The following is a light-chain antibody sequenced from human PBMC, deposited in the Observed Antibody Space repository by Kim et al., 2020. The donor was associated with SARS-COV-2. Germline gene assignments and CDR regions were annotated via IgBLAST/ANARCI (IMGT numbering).Light chain of an antibody. CDR2: LGS. V-gene: IGKV2-28*01. CDR1: QSLLHSNGYNY. J-gene: IGKJ3*01. CDR3: RQALHTPPFT. Sequence: DLLMTQSPLSLPVTPGEPASITCRSSQSLLHSNGYNYLDWYLQKPGQSPQLLIYLGSNRATGVPERFSGGGAGTDFTLKISSVEAEDDGVYYCRQALHTPPFTFGPGTKVDIK.